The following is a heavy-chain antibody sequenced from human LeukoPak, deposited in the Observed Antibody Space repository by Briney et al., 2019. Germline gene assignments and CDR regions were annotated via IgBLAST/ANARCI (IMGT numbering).Heavy chain of an antibody. CDR1: GFTFSSYG. D-gene: IGHD5-12*01. V-gene: IGHV3-30*18. CDR2: ISYDGSNK. J-gene: IGHJ4*02. CDR3: AKEEDIVATIGVLDY. Sequence: GGSLRLSCAASGFTFSSYGMHWVRQAPGKGLEWVAVISYDGSNKYYADSVKGRFTISRDNSKNTLYLQMNSLRAEDTAVYYCAKEEDIVATIGVLDYWGQGTLVTVPS.